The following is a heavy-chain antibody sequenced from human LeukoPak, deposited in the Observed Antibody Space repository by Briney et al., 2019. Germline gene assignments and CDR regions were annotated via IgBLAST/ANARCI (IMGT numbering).Heavy chain of an antibody. CDR1: GYNFTSYW. CDR2: IYPGDSDT. J-gene: IGHJ4*02. D-gene: IGHD6-13*01. Sequence: GESLKISCKGSGYNFTSYWIGWVRQMPGKGLEWMGIIYPGDSDTRYSPSFQGRVTISADKSISTAYLQWSSLKASDTAMYYCARLLRNIAAAVYYFDYWGQGTLVTVSS. V-gene: IGHV5-51*01. CDR3: ARLLRNIAAAVYYFDY.